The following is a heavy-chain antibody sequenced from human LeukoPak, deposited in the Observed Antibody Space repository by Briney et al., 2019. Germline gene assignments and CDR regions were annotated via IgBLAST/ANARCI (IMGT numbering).Heavy chain of an antibody. J-gene: IGHJ3*02. V-gene: IGHV3-30*18. CDR1: GFTFSSYG. CDR2: ISYDGGNK. D-gene: IGHD5-18*01. Sequence: GRSLRLPCAASGFTFSSYGMHWVRQDPGTGLEWVALISYDGGNKYYAYSVKGRFTISRDNSKNTLYLQMNSLIPDDTAVYYCAKGRQQWWTFDALDIWGQGTMVTVSS. CDR3: AKGRQQWWTFDALDI.